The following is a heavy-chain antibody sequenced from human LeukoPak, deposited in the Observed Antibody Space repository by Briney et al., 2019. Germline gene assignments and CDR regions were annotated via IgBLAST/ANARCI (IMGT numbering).Heavy chain of an antibody. J-gene: IGHJ4*02. CDR2: INSDGSST. CDR1: GFTFSSYW. D-gene: IGHD3-10*01. Sequence: GGSLRLSCAASGFTFSSYWMHWVRQAPGKGLVWVSRINSDGSSTSYADSVKGRFTISRDNAKNTLYLQMNSLRAKDTAVYYCASEAGSYSSSFDYWGQGTLVTVSS. V-gene: IGHV3-74*01. CDR3: ASEAGSYSSSFDY.